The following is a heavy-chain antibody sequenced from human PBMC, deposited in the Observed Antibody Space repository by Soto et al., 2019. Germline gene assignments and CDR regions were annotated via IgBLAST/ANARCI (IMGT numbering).Heavy chain of an antibody. CDR1: GYTFTSYG. Sequence: ASVKVSCKASGYTFTSYGISWVRQAPGQGLEWMGWISAYNGNTNYAQKLQGRVTMTTDTSTSTAYMELRSLRSDDTAVYYCARVVGSIAVAGTDAFGIWGKGTMVTVSS. J-gene: IGHJ3*02. CDR3: ARVVGSIAVAGTDAFGI. CDR2: ISAYNGNT. V-gene: IGHV1-18*01. D-gene: IGHD6-19*01.